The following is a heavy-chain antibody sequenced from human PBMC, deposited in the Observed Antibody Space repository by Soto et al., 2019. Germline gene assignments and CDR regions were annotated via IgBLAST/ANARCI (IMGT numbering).Heavy chain of an antibody. Sequence: QVQLVQSGAEVKKPGSSVKVSCKASGGTFSSYAISWVRQAPGQGLEWMGGIIPIFGTANYAQKFQGRVTLIEGESTRPAYVALRSLRSEATDVYYCARDGIVRLRRSSRGVSDYWGQGTLVTVSA. CDR1: GGTFSSYA. D-gene: IGHD6-6*01. J-gene: IGHJ4*02. CDR3: ARDGIVRLRRSSRGVSDY. V-gene: IGHV1-69*12. CDR2: IIPIFGTA.